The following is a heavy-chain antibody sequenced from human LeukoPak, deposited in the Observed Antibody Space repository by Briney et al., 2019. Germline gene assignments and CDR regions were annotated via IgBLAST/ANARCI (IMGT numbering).Heavy chain of an antibody. V-gene: IGHV1-46*01. D-gene: IGHD2-15*01. Sequence: ASVKVSCKASGYTFTGYYMHWVRQAPGQGLEWMGIINPSGGSTSYAQKLQGRVTMTTDTSTSTAYMELRSPRSDDTAVYYCAREGYCSGGSCYRFSNWFDPWGQGTLVTVSS. CDR1: GYTFTGYY. J-gene: IGHJ5*02. CDR3: AREGYCSGGSCYRFSNWFDP. CDR2: INPSGGST.